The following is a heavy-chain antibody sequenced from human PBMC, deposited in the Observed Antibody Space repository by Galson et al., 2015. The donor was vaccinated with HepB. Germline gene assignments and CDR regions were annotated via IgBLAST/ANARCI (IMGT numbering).Heavy chain of an antibody. J-gene: IGHJ6*02. CDR1: GFTFSSYS. Sequence: SLRLSCAASGFTFSSYSMNWVRQAPGKGLEWIAYISHNTWTRFYADSVKGRFTVSRDNNKNSVDLQLSSLRADDTAVYFCARERRPNHGYYRAMDAWGQGTTVTVSS. CDR2: ISHNTWTR. CDR3: ARERRPNHGYYRAMDA. V-gene: IGHV3-48*04. D-gene: IGHD1-26*01.